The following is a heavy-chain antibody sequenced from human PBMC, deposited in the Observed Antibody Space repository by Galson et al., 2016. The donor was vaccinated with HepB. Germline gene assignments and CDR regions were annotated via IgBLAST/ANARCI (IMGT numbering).Heavy chain of an antibody. Sequence: SETLSLTCTVSAGSISSYYWSWIRPPPGKGLEWIGYIYDSGSTTYNPSLKSRVTLSADPSKNQFSLNLRSVTAADTAVYYCARRAYSYGFISWFDPWGQGTLVTVSS. J-gene: IGHJ5*02. CDR2: IYDSGST. CDR1: AGSISSYY. V-gene: IGHV4-59*08. CDR3: ARRAYSYGFISWFDP. D-gene: IGHD5-18*01.